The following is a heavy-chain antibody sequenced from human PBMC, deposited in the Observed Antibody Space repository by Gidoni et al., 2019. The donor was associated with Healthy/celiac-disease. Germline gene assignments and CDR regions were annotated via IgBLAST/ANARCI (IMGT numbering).Heavy chain of an antibody. CDR2: MNPNSGNT. CDR3: ARAGYCSSTSCYTPQRYYYYGMDV. D-gene: IGHD2-2*02. V-gene: IGHV1-8*01. Sequence: QVQLVQSGAEVKKPGASVKVSCKASGYTFTSYDINWVRQATGQGLEWMGWMNPNSGNTGYAQKFQGRVTMTRNTSRSTAYMELSSLRSEDTAVYYCARAGYCSSTSCYTPQRYYYYGMDVWGQGTTVTVSS. J-gene: IGHJ6*02. CDR1: GYTFTSYD.